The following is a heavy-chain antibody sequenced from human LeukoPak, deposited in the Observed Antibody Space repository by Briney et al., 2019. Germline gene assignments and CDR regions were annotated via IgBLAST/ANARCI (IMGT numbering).Heavy chain of an antibody. CDR2: TSDSGVST. V-gene: IGHV3-23*01. CDR3: AKDISDYYDSIGQEFY. J-gene: IGHJ4*02. D-gene: IGHD3-22*01. CDR1: GFTFRGYA. Sequence: PGGSLRLSCAASGFTFRGYAMSWVRQAPGKGLERVSATSDSGVSTFHADSVTGRFTISRDNSKDTLYLQVHSLRAEDTAVCYCAKDISDYYDSIGQEFYWGQGTLVTVSS.